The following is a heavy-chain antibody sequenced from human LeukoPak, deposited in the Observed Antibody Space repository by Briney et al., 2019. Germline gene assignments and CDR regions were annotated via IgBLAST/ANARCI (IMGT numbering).Heavy chain of an antibody. CDR3: AGCSGGSCYYYGMDV. CDR1: GFTVSSNY. D-gene: IGHD2-15*01. CDR2: IYSGGST. Sequence: GGSLRLSCAASGFTVSSNYMSWVRQAPGKGLEWVSVIYSGGSTYYADSVKGRFTISRDNSKNTLYLQMNSLRAEDTAVYYCAGCSGGSCYYYGMDVWGQGTTVTVS. V-gene: IGHV3-53*01. J-gene: IGHJ6*02.